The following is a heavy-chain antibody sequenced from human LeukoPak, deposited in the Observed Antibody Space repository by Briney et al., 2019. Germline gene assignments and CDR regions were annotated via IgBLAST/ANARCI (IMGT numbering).Heavy chain of an antibody. CDR3: VNFDP. J-gene: IGHJ5*02. D-gene: IGHD1-26*01. CDR2: INHSGST. CDR1: GGSFSGYY. V-gene: IGHV4-34*01. Sequence: PSETLSLTCAVYGGSFSGYYWSWIRQPPGKGLEWIGEINHSGSTNYNPSLKSRVTISVDTSKNQFSLKLSSDCARHSGGTYYVNFDPWGQGTLVTVSS.